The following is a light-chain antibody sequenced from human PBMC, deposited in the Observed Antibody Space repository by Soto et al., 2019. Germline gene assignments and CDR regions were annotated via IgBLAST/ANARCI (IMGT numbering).Light chain of an antibody. CDR2: DAS. J-gene: IGKJ4*01. CDR3: QQRSTWPLT. CDR1: QSVSSY. Sequence: EIVLTQSPATLSSSPGERATLSCRASQSVSSYLAWYQQKPGQAPRLLIYDASNRATGIPARFSGSGSGTDSTLTISSLEPEDFEVYYCQQRSTWPLTFGGGTKVEIK. V-gene: IGKV3-11*01.